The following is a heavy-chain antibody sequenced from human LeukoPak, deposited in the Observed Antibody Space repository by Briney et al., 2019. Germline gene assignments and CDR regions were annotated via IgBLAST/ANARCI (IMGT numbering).Heavy chain of an antibody. D-gene: IGHD1-1*01. Sequence: GGSLRLSCAASGFTFSSYWMHWVRQAPGKGLVWVSRIKSDGSSTSYADSVKGRFTISRDNAKTTLYLQMNSLRAEDTAVYYCARDLNWDLFDYWGQGTLVTVSS. CDR3: ARDLNWDLFDY. CDR2: IKSDGSST. CDR1: GFTFSSYW. J-gene: IGHJ4*02. V-gene: IGHV3-74*01.